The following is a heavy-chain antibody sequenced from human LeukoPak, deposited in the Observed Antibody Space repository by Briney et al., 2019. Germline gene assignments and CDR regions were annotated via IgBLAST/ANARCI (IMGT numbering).Heavy chain of an antibody. CDR3: ARADTAIGPYYFDY. Sequence: PETLSLTCAVYGGSFSGYYWSWIRQPPGKGLEWIGEINHSGSTNYNPSLKSRVTISVDTSKNQFSLKLSSVTAADTAVYYCARADTAIGPYYFDYWGQGTLVTVSS. V-gene: IGHV4-34*01. CDR1: GGSFSGYY. J-gene: IGHJ4*02. CDR2: INHSGST. D-gene: IGHD5-18*01.